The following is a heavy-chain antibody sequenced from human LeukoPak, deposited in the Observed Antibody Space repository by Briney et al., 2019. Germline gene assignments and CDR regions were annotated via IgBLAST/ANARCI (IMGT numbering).Heavy chain of an antibody. D-gene: IGHD4-23*01. CDR2: IYSAGAT. J-gene: IGHJ4*02. Sequence: ETLSLTCTVSGASISSSSYYWVWIRQAPEKGLEWVSVIYSAGATYYADSVKGRFTISIDNSKNTVYLQMNSLRPEDTAVYYCARGNDYGGAWYYFDFWGLGTVVTVSS. CDR3: ARGNDYGGAWYYFDF. V-gene: IGHV3-53*01. CDR1: GASISSSSYY.